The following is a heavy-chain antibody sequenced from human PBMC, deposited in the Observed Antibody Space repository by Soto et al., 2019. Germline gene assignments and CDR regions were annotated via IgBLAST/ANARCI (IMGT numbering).Heavy chain of an antibody. CDR3: AKADGEQWFIPHLDN. CDR2: ISCGGGST. Sequence: EVQLLESGGGVVQSGGSLRLSCEASGFNFKKFAIGWVRQAPGEGLEWVSGISCGGGSTYYADSVKGRFSFARDDSKNTLSLQLNSLRVEDTARYYCAKADGEQWFIPHLDNWGQGTLVTVS. CDR1: GFNFKKFA. J-gene: IGHJ4*02. D-gene: IGHD6-19*01. V-gene: IGHV3-23*01.